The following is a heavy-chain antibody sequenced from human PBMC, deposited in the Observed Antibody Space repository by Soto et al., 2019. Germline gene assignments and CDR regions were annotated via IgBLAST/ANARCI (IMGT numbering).Heavy chain of an antibody. J-gene: IGHJ3*02. CDR2: ISAYNGNK. CDR3: ARSIMIGREAVADAFDI. CDR1: GYTFTSYG. Sequence: QVQLVQSGAEVKKPGASVKVSCKASGYTFTSYGISWVRQAPGQGLEWMGWISAYNGNKNYAQKHQGRVTMTTDSSTSTAYMELRSLRSDDTAVYYCARSIMIGREAVADAFDIWGQGTMVTVSS. V-gene: IGHV1-18*01. D-gene: IGHD3-10*02.